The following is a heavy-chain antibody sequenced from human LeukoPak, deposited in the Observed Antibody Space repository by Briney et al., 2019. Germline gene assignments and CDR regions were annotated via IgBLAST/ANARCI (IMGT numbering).Heavy chain of an antibody. CDR1: GGSISGYY. D-gene: IGHD3-10*01. V-gene: IGHV4-59*08. CDR2: IYYSGTT. CDR3: ARHESYLDAFDI. Sequence: SGTLSLTCTVSGGSISGYYWSWIRQPPGKGLEWIGYIYYSGTTNYGPSLKSRLTISKDTSKNQISLKLSSVTAADTAVYYCARHESYLDAFDIWGQGTMVTVSS. J-gene: IGHJ3*02.